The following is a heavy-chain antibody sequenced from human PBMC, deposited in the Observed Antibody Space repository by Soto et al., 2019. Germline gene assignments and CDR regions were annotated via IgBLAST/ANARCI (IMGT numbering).Heavy chain of an antibody. Sequence: GGSLRLSCAASGFTFSSYAMSWVRQAPGEGLEWVSAISGSGGSTYYADSVKGRFTISRDNSKNTLYLQMNSLRAEDTAVYYCAKLLWFGELLYTYYFDYWGQGTLVTVSS. D-gene: IGHD3-10*01. CDR2: ISGSGGST. CDR1: GFTFSSYA. CDR3: AKLLWFGELLYTYYFDY. J-gene: IGHJ4*02. V-gene: IGHV3-23*01.